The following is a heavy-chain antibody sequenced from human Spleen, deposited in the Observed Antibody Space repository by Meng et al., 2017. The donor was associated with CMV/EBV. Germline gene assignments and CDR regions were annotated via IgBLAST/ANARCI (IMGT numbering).Heavy chain of an antibody. CDR3: ARGIVGGY. CDR2: ISPYNDNT. D-gene: IGHD1-26*01. CDR1: GYSFSTNA. Sequence: KVSCKASGYSFSTNAINWVRQAPGQGLEWVGWISPYNDNTNYAQIFQGRVTMTTDTSTSTAYMEVRSLKSDDTAVYYCARGIVGGYWGQGTLVTVSS. V-gene: IGHV1-18*01. J-gene: IGHJ4*02.